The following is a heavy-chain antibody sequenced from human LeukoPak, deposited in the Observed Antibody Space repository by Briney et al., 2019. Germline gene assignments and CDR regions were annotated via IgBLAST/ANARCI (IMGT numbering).Heavy chain of an antibody. CDR2: ISSSATTK. CDR3: AKALPSSWYFFDY. CDR1: GFTFFSYD. Sequence: GGSLRLSCAASGFTFFSYDMYWVRQAPGKGLEWVSYISSSATTKYYADSVKGQFTISRDNAKSSLYLQMNSLRADDTAVYYCAKALPSSWYFFDYWGQGTLVTVSS. J-gene: IGHJ4*02. D-gene: IGHD6-13*01. V-gene: IGHV3-48*03.